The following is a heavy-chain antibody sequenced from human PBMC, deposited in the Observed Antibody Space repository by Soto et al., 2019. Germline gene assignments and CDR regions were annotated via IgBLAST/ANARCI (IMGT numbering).Heavy chain of an antibody. CDR2: IYYSGST. V-gene: IGHV4-31*03. J-gene: IGHJ4*02. D-gene: IGHD6-25*01. Sequence: SETLSLTCTVSGGSINSGGYYWSWIRQHPGKGLEWIGYIYYSGSTYYNPSLKSRVTISVDTSKNQFSLKLSSVTAADTAVYYCVGSESLQYYFDYWGQGTLVTVSS. CDR1: GGSINSGGYY. CDR3: VGSESLQYYFDY.